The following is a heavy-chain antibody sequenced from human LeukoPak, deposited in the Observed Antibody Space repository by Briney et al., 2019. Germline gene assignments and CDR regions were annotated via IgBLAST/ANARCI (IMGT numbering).Heavy chain of an antibody. J-gene: IGHJ5*02. CDR2: INPNSGGT. Sequence: ASVKVSRKASGYTFTGYYMHWVRQAPGQGLEWMGWINPNSGGTNYAQKFQGRVTMTRDTSISTAYMELSRLRSDDTAVYYCARGGHGQQLVGFDPWGQGTLVTVSS. V-gene: IGHV1-2*02. CDR1: GYTFTGYY. D-gene: IGHD6-13*01. CDR3: ARGGHGQQLVGFDP.